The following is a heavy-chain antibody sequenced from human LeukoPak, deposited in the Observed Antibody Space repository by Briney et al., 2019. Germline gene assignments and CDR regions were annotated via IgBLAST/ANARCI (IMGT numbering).Heavy chain of an antibody. D-gene: IGHD3-10*01. CDR2: IWYHGRNK. J-gene: IGHJ4*02. Sequence: GGSLRLSCEASGFTFSNYAMSWVRQAPGKGLEWVAVIWYHGRNKFYADSVKGRFTISRDNSKNTLYLQMNSLRAEDTAVYYCAKEGSSWWFGDYWGQGTLVTVSS. V-gene: IGHV3-33*06. CDR3: AKEGSSWWFGDY. CDR1: GFTFSNYA.